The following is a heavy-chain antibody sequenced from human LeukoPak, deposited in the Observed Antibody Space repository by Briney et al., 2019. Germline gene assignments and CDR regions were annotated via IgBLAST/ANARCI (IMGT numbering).Heavy chain of an antibody. J-gene: IGHJ4*02. CDR1: GGSISSHY. V-gene: IGHV4-59*11. Sequence: SETLSLTCTVSGGSISSHYWSWIRQPPGKGLEWIGYIYYSGSTNYNPSLKSRVTISVDTSKNQFSLKLSSVTAADTAVYYCAGFGGNQIFDYWGQGTLVTVSS. D-gene: IGHD1-14*01. CDR3: AGFGGNQIFDY. CDR2: IYYSGST.